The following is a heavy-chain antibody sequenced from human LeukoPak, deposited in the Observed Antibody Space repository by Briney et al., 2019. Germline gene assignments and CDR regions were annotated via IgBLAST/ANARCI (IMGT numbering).Heavy chain of an antibody. CDR1: GFSFSVYW. CDR3: ARESFPLGAAAGMLDY. D-gene: IGHD6-13*01. V-gene: IGHV3-74*01. CDR2: IKTDGSIT. J-gene: IGHJ4*02. Sequence: QPGGSLRLSCAASGFSFSVYWMHWVRQAPGKGPVWVSRIKTDGSITDYADSVKGRFTISRDNSKNTLYLQMNSLRAEDTAVYYCARESFPLGAAAGMLDYWGQGTLVTVSS.